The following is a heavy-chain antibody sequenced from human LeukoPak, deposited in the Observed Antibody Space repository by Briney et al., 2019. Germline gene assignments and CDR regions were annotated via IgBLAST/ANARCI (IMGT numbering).Heavy chain of an antibody. CDR1: GYTFTGYY. CDR2: INPNSGGT. CDR3: ARDLQWPEAFDI. V-gene: IGHV1-2*02. J-gene: IGHJ3*02. D-gene: IGHD6-19*01. Sequence: ASVKVSCKSSGYTFTGYYMHWVRQAPGQVLEGMGCINPNSGGTNYAQKLQSSVTMTTDTSISTAYIELSRLRSDDTAVYYSARDLQWPEAFDIWGQGTMVTVSS.